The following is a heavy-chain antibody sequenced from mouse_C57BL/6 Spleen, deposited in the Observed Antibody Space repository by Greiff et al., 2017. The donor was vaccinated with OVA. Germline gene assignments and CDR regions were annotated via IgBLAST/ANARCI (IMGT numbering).Heavy chain of an antibody. D-gene: IGHD2-13*01. CDR1: GYSFTGYF. J-gene: IGHJ1*03. CDR3: ARWLGTNWYFDV. CDR2: INPYNGDT. Sequence: VQLKQSGPELVKPGDSVKISCKASGYSFTGYFMNWVMQSHGKSLEWIGRINPYNGDTFYNQKFKGKATLTVDKSSSTAHMELRILTSEDSAVYYCARWLGTNWYFDVWGTGTTVTVSS. V-gene: IGHV1-20*01.